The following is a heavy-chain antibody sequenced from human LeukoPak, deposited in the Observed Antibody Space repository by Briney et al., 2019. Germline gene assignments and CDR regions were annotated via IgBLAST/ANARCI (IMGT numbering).Heavy chain of an antibody. Sequence: ASVKVSCKASGYTFISYYMHWVRQAPGQGLEWMGIINPSGGSTSYAQKFQGRVTMTRDTSTSTVYMELSSLRSGDTAVYYCARDGGWLRYDYWGQGTLVTVSS. CDR2: INPSGGST. J-gene: IGHJ4*02. V-gene: IGHV1-46*01. D-gene: IGHD5-24*01. CDR1: GYTFISYY. CDR3: ARDGGWLRYDY.